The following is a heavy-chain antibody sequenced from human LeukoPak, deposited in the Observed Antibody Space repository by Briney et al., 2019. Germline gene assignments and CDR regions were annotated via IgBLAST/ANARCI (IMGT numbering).Heavy chain of an antibody. V-gene: IGHV5-51*01. CDR3: ARRVEVLTGYFES. J-gene: IGHJ4*02. CDR1: GYDFDKYW. D-gene: IGHD3-9*01. CDR2: IYPGDPDT. Sequence: GESLKISCKGSGYDFDKYWIGWVRQKPGEGLEWMGIIYPGDPDTRYSPSLQGQVTFSVDKSLNTAYMQWSSLKASDTGVYYCARRVEVLTGYFESWGQGTLVSVSS.